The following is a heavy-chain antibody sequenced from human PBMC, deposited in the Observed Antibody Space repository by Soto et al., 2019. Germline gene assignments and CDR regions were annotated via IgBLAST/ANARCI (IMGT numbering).Heavy chain of an antibody. CDR1: GGTFRSYA. CDR3: ASSWVSSSPAYYFDY. CDR2: IIPIFGTA. V-gene: IGHV1-69*06. D-gene: IGHD6-6*01. Sequence: ASVKVSCKASGGTFRSYAISWVRQAPGQGLEWMGGIIPIFGTANYAQKFQGRVTITADKSTSTAYMELSSLRSEDTAVYYCASSWVSSSPAYYFDYWGQGTLVTVSS. J-gene: IGHJ4*02.